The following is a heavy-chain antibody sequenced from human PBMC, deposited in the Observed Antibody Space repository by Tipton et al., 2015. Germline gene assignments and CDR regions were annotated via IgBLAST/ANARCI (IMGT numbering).Heavy chain of an antibody. D-gene: IGHD5-24*01. CDR3: ARDLEHGMDV. CDR2: ISYTDGA. J-gene: IGHJ6*02. V-gene: IGHV4-59*02. CDR1: GFTVSSNY. Sequence: LRLSCAASGFTVSSNYMSWVRQAPGKGLEWIGYISYTDGAHYNPALKSRVTISVDTSKNQFSLTLNSVAAADTAVYYCARDLEHGMDVWGHGTTVTVSS.